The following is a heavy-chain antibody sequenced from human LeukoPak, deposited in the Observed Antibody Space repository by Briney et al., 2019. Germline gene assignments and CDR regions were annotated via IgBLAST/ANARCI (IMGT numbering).Heavy chain of an antibody. J-gene: IGHJ4*02. D-gene: IGHD5-18*01. CDR1: GGSVSNYY. CDR3: ARGRWKAGMDTPYYFDY. V-gene: IGHV4-4*07. CDR2: THTSGST. Sequence: SETLSLTCTVSGGSVSNYYWTWIRQPAGKGLEWIGRTHTSGSTNYNPSLKSRVTMSVDTSKNQFSLKLSSVTAADTVVYYCARGRWKAGMDTPYYFDYWGQGTLVTVSS.